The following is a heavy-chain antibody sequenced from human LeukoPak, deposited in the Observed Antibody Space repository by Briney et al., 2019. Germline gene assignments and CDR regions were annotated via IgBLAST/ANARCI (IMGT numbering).Heavy chain of an antibody. V-gene: IGHV3-23*01. CDR1: GFTFSSYA. D-gene: IGHD3-22*01. CDR2: ISGSGGST. Sequence: GGSLRLSCAASGFTFSSYAMSWVRQAPGKGLEWVSAISGSGGSTYYADSVKGRFTISRDNSKNTLYLQMNSLRAEDTAVYYCAKDLRGYYDSSGYLDYWGQGTLVTVFS. J-gene: IGHJ4*02. CDR3: AKDLRGYYDSSGYLDY.